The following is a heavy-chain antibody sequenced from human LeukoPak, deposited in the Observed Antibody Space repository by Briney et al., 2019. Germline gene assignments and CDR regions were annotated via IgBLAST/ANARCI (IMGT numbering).Heavy chain of an antibody. Sequence: GASVKVSCKASGYTFTGYYMHWVRQAPGQGLEWMGWINPNSGGTNYAQKFQGRVTMTRDTSISTAYMELSSLRSEDTAVYYCARRGSYGSGSYYNRQFDYWGQGTLVTVSS. J-gene: IGHJ4*02. V-gene: IGHV1-2*02. CDR3: ARRGSYGSGSYYNRQFDY. CDR1: GYTFTGYY. D-gene: IGHD3-10*01. CDR2: INPNSGGT.